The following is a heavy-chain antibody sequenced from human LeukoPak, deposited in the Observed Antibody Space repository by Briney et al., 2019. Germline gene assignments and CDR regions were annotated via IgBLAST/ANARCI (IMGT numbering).Heavy chain of an antibody. CDR1: GFTFSGSA. CDR3: TSHPGGYDFSMDV. J-gene: IGHJ6*04. V-gene: IGHV3-73*01. Sequence: GGSLRLSCAASGFTFSGSAMHWVRQASGKGLEWVGRIRSKAHSYATAYAASVKGRFTISRDDSKNTAYLQMNNLKTEDTAVYYCTSHPGGYDFSMDVWGKGTTVTVSS. D-gene: IGHD3-3*01. CDR2: IRSKAHSYAT.